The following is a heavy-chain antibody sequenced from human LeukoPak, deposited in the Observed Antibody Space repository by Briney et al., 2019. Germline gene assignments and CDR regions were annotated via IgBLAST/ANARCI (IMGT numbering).Heavy chain of an antibody. CDR2: IYYSGST. CDR3: ARRRVVVASTDGASGAFDI. J-gene: IGHJ3*02. D-gene: IGHD2-15*01. Sequence: SQTLSLTCTVSGGSISSGGYYWSWIRQHPGKGLEWIGYIYYSGSTYYNPSLRSRVTISVDTSKNQFSLNLSSVTAADTAVYFSARRRVVVASTDGASGAFDIWGQGTMVTVSS. CDR1: GGSISSGGYY. V-gene: IGHV4-31*03.